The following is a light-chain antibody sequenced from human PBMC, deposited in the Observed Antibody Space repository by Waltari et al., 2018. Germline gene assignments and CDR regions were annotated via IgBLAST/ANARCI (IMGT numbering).Light chain of an antibody. CDR3: MQALQTPWT. Sequence: DIVMTQSPLSLPVTPGEPASISCRSSQSLLHSNGYNYLDWYLQKPGQPPRLLIFLGSNRASGVPDRFSGSGSGTDFTLKISRVEAEDVGIYYCMQALQTPWTFGQGTKVEIK. V-gene: IGKV2-28*01. CDR2: LGS. CDR1: QSLLHSNGYNY. J-gene: IGKJ1*01.